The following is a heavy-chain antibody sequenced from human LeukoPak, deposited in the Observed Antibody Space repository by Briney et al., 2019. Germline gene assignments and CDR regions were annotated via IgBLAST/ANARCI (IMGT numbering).Heavy chain of an antibody. CDR2: IYTSGST. V-gene: IGHV4-4*07. D-gene: IGHD3-10*01. CDR1: GGSISSYY. Sequence: KPSETLSLTCTVSGGSISSYYWSWIRQPAGKGLEWIGRIYTSGSTNYNPSLKSRVTMSVDTSKNQFSLKLSSVTAADTAVYYCARDVKVRGVIILYGMDVWGQGTTVTVSS. J-gene: IGHJ6*02. CDR3: ARDVKVRGVIILYGMDV.